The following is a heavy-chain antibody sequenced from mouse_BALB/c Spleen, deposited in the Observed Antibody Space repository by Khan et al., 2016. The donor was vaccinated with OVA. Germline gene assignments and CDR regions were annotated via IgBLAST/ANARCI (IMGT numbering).Heavy chain of an antibody. CDR1: GFTFSNYA. CDR2: ISSGGTT. Sequence: EVELVESGGDLVKPGGSLKLSCAASGFTFSNYAMSWVRKTPEKRLEWVASISSGGTTYYPDSVKGRFTISRDNARNILYLQMNSLRSEDTAMFYCARDYWVTYWGQGTLVTVSA. V-gene: IGHV5-6-5*01. CDR3: ARDYWVTY. D-gene: IGHD1-1*02. J-gene: IGHJ3*01.